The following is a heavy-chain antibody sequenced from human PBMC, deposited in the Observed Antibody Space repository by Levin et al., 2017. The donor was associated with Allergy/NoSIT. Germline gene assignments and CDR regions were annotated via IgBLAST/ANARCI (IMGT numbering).Heavy chain of an antibody. D-gene: IGHD1-14*01. CDR2: ITGGGFNT. CDR1: GFTLSDYA. V-gene: IGHV3-23*01. CDR3: AKKQGGTTGFSFDV. Sequence: GESLKISCDASGFTLSDYAMSWVRQAPGKGLEWVSVITGGGFNTYYGDSVKGRFTVSRDNSKNTLYFELNSLGAEDTAVYYCAKKQGGTTGFSFDVWGQGTMVTVSS. J-gene: IGHJ3*01.